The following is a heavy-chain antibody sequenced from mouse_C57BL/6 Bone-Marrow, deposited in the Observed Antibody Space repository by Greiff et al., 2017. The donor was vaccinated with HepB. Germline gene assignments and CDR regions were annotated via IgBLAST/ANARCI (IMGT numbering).Heavy chain of an antibody. V-gene: IGHV5-9*01. CDR1: GFTFSSYT. CDR3: ARLFLDY. Sequence: EVQRVESGGGLVKPGGSLKLSCAASGFTFSSYTMSWVRQTPEKRLEWVATISGGGGNTYYPDSVKGRFTISRDNAKNTLYLQMSSLRSEDTALYYCARLFLDYWGQGTTLTVSS. CDR2: ISGGGGNT. J-gene: IGHJ2*01.